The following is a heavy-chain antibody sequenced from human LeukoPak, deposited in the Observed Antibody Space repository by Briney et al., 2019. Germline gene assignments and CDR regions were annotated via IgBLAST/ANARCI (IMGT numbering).Heavy chain of an antibody. J-gene: IGHJ6*02. Sequence: ASVKVSCKASGGTFSSYTISWVRQAPGQGLEWMGRIIPILGIANYAQKFQGRVTITADKSTSTAYMELSSLRSEDTAVYYCARGNDFWSRSVPSYYYYHYGMDVWGQGTTVTVSS. CDR1: GGTFSSYT. CDR2: IIPILGIA. CDR3: ARGNDFWSRSVPSYYYYHYGMDV. V-gene: IGHV1-69*02. D-gene: IGHD3-3*01.